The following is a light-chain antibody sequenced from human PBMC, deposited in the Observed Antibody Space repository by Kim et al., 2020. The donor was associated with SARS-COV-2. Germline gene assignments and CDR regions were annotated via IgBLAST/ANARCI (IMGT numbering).Light chain of an antibody. V-gene: IGKV3-11*01. CDR3: QQRSNWTLT. CDR1: QSVSSY. Sequence: LTQSPATLSLSPGERATLSCRASQSVSSYLAWYQQKPDQAPRLLIYDASNRATGIPARFSGSGSGTDFTLTISSLEPEDFAVYYCQQRSNWTLTFGGGTKVDIK. J-gene: IGKJ4*01. CDR2: DAS.